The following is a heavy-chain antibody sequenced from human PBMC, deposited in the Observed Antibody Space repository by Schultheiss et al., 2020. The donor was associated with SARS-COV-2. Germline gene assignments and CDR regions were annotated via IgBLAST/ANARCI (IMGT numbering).Heavy chain of an antibody. J-gene: IGHJ4*02. D-gene: IGHD6-19*01. CDR3: ARVRAVAGTIDY. CDR1: GGSISSGDYY. Sequence: SETLSLTCTVSGGSISSGDYYWSWIRQHPGKGLEWIGEINHSGSTNYNPSLKSRVTISVDTSKNQFSLRLNSVTAADTAVYYCARVRAVAGTIDYWGQGTLVTVSS. CDR2: INHSGST. V-gene: IGHV4-30-4*01.